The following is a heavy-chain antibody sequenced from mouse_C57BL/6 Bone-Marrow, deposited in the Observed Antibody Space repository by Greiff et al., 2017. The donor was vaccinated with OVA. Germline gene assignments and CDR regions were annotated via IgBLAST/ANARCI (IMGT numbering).Heavy chain of an antibody. Sequence: VQAVESGAELVRPGTSVKMSCKASGYTFTNYWIGWAKQRPGHGLEWIGDIYPGGGYTNYNEKFTGQATLTADKSSSTAYMQFSSLTSEDSAINYCARCGATEWEGMGCWDQGTSVTVTA. CDR2: IYPGGGYT. J-gene: IGHJ4*01. CDR1: GYTFTNYW. V-gene: IGHV1-63*01. CDR3: ARCGATEWEGMGC. D-gene: IGHD1-1*01.